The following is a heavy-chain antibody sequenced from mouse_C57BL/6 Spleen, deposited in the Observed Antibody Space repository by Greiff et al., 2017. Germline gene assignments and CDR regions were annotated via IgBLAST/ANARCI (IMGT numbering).Heavy chain of an antibody. Sequence: QVHVKQSGPGLVQPSQSLSITCTVSGFSLPSYGVHWVRQSPGKGLEWLGVIWRGGSTDYNAALMSRLSITKDKSKSQVFFKKNSLQADASAIFYCARSGGTYDGSSYRYFDVWGTETSVTGSS. CDR3: ARSGGTYDGSSYRYFDV. J-gene: IGHJ1*03. CDR1: GFSLPSYG. V-gene: IGHV2-5*01. CDR2: IWRGGST. D-gene: IGHD1-1*01.